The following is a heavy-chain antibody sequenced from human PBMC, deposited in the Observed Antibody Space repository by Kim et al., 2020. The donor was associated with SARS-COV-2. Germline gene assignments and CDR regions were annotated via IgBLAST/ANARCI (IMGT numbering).Heavy chain of an antibody. CDR3: AKMLIMDDYNYFYYYAMDV. Sequence: GRFTISRDNAKNTLYLQMNNLRDEDTALYYCAKMLIMDDYNYFYYYAMDVWGQGTTVTVSS. V-gene: IGHV3-23*01. J-gene: IGHJ6*02. D-gene: IGHD4-4*01.